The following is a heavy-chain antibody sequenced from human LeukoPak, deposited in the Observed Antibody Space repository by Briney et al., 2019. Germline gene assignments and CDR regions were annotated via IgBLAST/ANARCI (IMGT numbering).Heavy chain of an antibody. D-gene: IGHD3-22*01. CDR2: INGGNGDT. Sequence: ASVKVSCKASGYTFTTYAMHWVRQAPGQRLEWMGWINGGNGDTKYSQKFQGRVTITRDTSASTAYMELSSLRSEDTAVYYCARAPQYYYDSSGYYDYWGQGTLVTVSS. V-gene: IGHV1-3*01. CDR1: GYTFTTYA. CDR3: ARAPQYYYDSSGYYDY. J-gene: IGHJ4*02.